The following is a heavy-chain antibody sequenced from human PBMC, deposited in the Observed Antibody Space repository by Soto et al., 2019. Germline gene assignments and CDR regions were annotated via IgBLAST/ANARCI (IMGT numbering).Heavy chain of an antibody. J-gene: IGHJ3*02. Sequence: QVLLVESGGGVVQPGRSLRLSCAASGFTFSSYGMHWVRQAPGKGLEWVAVVWFDGSNQYYADSVKGRFTISRDNSKNTLYLQMNNLRAEDTAMYYCTRGWAAPPAASDAFEIWGQGTMVTVSS. V-gene: IGHV3-33*01. CDR3: TRGWAAPPAASDAFEI. D-gene: IGHD2-2*01. CDR1: GFTFSSYG. CDR2: VWFDGSNQ.